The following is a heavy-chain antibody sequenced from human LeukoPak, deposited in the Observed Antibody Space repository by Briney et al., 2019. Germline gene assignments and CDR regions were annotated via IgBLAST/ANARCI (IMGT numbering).Heavy chain of an antibody. V-gene: IGHV3-23*01. J-gene: IGHJ6*02. CDR1: GFTFSSYW. Sequence: GGSLRLSCAASGFTFSSYWMSWVRQAPGKGLEWVSAISGSGGSTYYADSVKGRFTISRDNSKNTLYLQMNSLRAEDTAVYYCATGEGFYGDYEYYYGMDVWGQGTTVTVSS. CDR3: ATGEGFYGDYEYYYGMDV. D-gene: IGHD4-17*01. CDR2: ISGSGGST.